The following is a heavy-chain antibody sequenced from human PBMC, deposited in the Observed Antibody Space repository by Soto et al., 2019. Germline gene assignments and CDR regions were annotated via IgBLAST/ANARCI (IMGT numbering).Heavy chain of an antibody. V-gene: IGHV6-1*01. CDR3: ARLIGNSWFDY. D-gene: IGHD6-13*01. Sequence: SQTLSLTCAISGDSVSSNSATWDWSRQFPSRGLEWLGRTYYRSQWYNDYAVSLKSRININPDTSKNQFSLQLNSVTPEDTAVYYCARLIGNSWFDYWGQGTLVTVSS. CDR1: GDSVSSNSAT. J-gene: IGHJ4*02. CDR2: TYYRSQWYN.